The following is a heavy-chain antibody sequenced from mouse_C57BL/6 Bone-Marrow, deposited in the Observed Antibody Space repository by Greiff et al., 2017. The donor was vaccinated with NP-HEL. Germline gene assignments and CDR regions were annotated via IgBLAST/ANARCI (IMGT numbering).Heavy chain of an antibody. Sequence: VQLQQPGTELVKPGASVKLSCKASGYTFTSYWMHWVKQRPGQGLEWIGNINPSNGGTNYNEKFKSKATLTVDKSSSPAYMQLSSLTSEDSAVYYCARMGTTVRGVDYWGQGTTLTVSS. CDR2: INPSNGGT. J-gene: IGHJ2*01. CDR3: ARMGTTVRGVDY. V-gene: IGHV1-53*01. CDR1: GYTFTSYW. D-gene: IGHD1-1*01.